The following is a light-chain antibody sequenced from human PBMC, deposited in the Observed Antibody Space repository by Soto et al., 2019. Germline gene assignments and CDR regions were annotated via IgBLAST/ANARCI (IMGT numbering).Light chain of an antibody. V-gene: IGKV3-11*01. CDR2: DAS. CDR3: QQRSNWPGT. J-gene: IGKJ1*01. CDR1: QRVSSD. Sequence: EIVLTQSPDTLSLSPGERATLSCRASQRVSSDSLAWYQQQPGQAPRLLIYDASNRATGIPARFSGSGSGTDFTLTISSLEPEDFAVYYCQQRSNWPGTFGQGNKVDIK.